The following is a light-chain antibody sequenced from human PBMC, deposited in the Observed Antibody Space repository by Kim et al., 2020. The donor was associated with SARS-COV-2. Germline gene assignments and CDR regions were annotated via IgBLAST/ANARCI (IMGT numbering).Light chain of an antibody. CDR1: QSISTW. Sequence: ASVADRVSIACRASQSISTWLAWYQQKPGKPPKSLIYKASTLESGVPSTFSGSGSGTEFTLTISSLQPDDFATYYCQQYNSFPYTFGQGTKLEI. V-gene: IGKV1-5*03. CDR2: KAS. CDR3: QQYNSFPYT. J-gene: IGKJ2*01.